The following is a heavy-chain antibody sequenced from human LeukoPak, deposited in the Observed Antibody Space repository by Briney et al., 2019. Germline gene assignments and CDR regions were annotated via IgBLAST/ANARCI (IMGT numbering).Heavy chain of an antibody. Sequence: SETLSLTCTVSGGSISSSSYYWSWIRQPPGKGLECIGYIYHSGSTYYNPSLKSRVTISVDRSKDQFSLKLTSVTAADTAVYYCAGSSSWYYFDCWGQGTLVTVSS. CDR2: IYHSGST. V-gene: IGHV4-30-2*01. CDR1: GGSISSSSYY. CDR3: AGSSSWYYFDC. J-gene: IGHJ4*02. D-gene: IGHD6-13*01.